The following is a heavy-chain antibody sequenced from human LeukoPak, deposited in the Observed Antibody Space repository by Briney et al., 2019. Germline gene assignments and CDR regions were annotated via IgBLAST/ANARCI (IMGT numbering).Heavy chain of an antibody. J-gene: IGHJ4*02. CDR2: ISTDGSTT. Sequence: QTGGSLRLSCAASGFTFSSYWMHWVRQAPGKGLVWVSRISTDGSTTTYADSVKGRFTISRDNAKNTAYLQMNSLRAEDTAVYYCAGGPAYWGRGNLVTVSS. V-gene: IGHV3-74*01. CDR1: GFTFSSYW. D-gene: IGHD1-14*01. CDR3: AGGPAY.